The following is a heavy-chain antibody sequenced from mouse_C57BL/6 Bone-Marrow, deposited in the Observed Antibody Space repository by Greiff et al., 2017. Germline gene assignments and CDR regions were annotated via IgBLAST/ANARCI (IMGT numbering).Heavy chain of an antibody. CDR1: GYTFTDHT. V-gene: IGHV1-78*01. D-gene: IGHD1-1*01. J-gene: IGHJ1*03. CDR2: IYPRDGST. CDR3: ARLRGLYYYGTWYFDV. Sequence: QVQLQQSDAELVKPGASVKISCKVSGYTFTDHTIHWMKQRPEQGLEWIGYIYPRDGSTKYNEKFKGKATLTADTSSSTAYMQLNSLTSEDSAVYFCARLRGLYYYGTWYFDVWGTGTTVTVSS.